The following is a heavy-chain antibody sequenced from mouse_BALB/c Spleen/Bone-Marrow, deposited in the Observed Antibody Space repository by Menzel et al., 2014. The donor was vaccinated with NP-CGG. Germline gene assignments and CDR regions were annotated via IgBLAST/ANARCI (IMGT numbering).Heavy chain of an antibody. CDR1: GFNIKDTY. J-gene: IGHJ3*01. V-gene: IGHV14-3*02. Sequence: VQLQQSGAELVKPGASVKLSCTASGFNIKDTYMHWVKQRPEQGLEWIGRIDPANGNTKYDPKFQGKATITADTSSNTACLQLGSLTPEDTAVYYGASYYYGSSLFAYWGQGALVTVSA. CDR3: ASYYYGSSLFAY. CDR2: IDPANGNT. D-gene: IGHD1-1*01.